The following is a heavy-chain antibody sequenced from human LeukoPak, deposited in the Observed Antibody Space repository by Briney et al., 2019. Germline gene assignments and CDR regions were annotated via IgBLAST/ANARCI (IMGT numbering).Heavy chain of an antibody. V-gene: IGHV4-59*01. D-gene: IGHD3-3*01. CDR2: IYYSGST. CDR3: ARVRAIWDAFDI. J-gene: IGHJ3*02. CDR1: GGSISSYY. Sequence: SETLSLTCTVSGGSISSYYWSWIRQPPGRELEGIGYIYYSGSTNYNPSLKSRVTISVDTSKNQFSLKLSSVTAADTAVYYCARVRAIWDAFDIWGQGTMVTVSS.